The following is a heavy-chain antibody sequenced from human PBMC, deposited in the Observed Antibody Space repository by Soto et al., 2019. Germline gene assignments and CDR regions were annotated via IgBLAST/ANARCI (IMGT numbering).Heavy chain of an antibody. J-gene: IGHJ4*01. D-gene: IGHD6-25*01. Sequence: QITLRESGPTLVKPTQTLTLTCTFSGFSFSTSGVGVGWIRQPPGEALQWLALIYWDDDKRYSPSLTSRLTNTHHNSKNHVVLAMTDMDAVDTATYYCAHSIAPRLFDCRGQGTPVTLSS. V-gene: IGHV2-5*02. CDR1: GFSFSTSGVG. CDR3: AHSIAPRLFDC. CDR2: IYWDDDK.